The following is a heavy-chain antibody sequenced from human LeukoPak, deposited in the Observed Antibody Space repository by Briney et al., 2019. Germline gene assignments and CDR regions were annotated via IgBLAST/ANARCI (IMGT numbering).Heavy chain of an antibody. D-gene: IGHD3-22*01. V-gene: IGHV4-34*01. CDR3: ATRTYYYDNPALSHDY. Sequence: SETLSLTCAVYGGSFSGHYWRWIRQPPGKGLEWIGEISHSGSTNYNPSLKSRVTISVDMFTNQFSLKLTSVTAADTAVYYCATRTYYYDNPALSHDYWGQGTLVTVSS. CDR2: ISHSGST. J-gene: IGHJ4*02. CDR1: GGSFSGHY.